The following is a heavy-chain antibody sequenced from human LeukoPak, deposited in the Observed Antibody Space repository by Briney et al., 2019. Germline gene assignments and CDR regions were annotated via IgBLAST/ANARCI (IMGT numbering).Heavy chain of an antibody. Sequence: GGSLRLSCAASGFTFSAYEMNWVRQAPGKGLESVSYISGSGTTKSYADSVKGRFTISRDNSKNTLYLQMNSLRAEDTAVFYCAKSHSGWTNDAFDIWGQGTMVTVSS. CDR1: GFTFSAYE. CDR3: AKSHSGWTNDAFDI. CDR2: ISGSGTTK. V-gene: IGHV3-48*03. J-gene: IGHJ3*02. D-gene: IGHD6-19*01.